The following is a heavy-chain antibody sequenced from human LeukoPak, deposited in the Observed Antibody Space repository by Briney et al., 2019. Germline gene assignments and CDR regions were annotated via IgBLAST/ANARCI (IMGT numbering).Heavy chain of an antibody. Sequence: SETLSLTCTVSGGSISSYYWNWIRQPAGKGLEWIGRIHASGNTNYNPSLKSRVTMSVDTSKNQFSPRVSSVTAADTAVYYCARVRSSFPGDFDSWGQGTLVTVSS. CDR2: IHASGNT. CDR1: GGSISSYY. J-gene: IGHJ4*02. D-gene: IGHD6-13*01. CDR3: ARVRSSFPGDFDS. V-gene: IGHV4-4*07.